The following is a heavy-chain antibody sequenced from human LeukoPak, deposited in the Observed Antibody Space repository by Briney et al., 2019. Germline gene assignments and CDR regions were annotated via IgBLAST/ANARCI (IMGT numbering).Heavy chain of an antibody. CDR2: ISAYNGNT. V-gene: IGHV1-18*01. D-gene: IGHD3-3*01. J-gene: IGHJ4*02. CDR3: ARTYYVFWSGIGGDGSAP. Sequence: ASVKVSCKASGYTFTSYGISWVRQAPGQGLEWMGWISAYNGNTNYAQKLQGRVTMTTDTSTSTAYMGLRSLRSDDRAVYYGARTYYVFWSGIGGDGSAPGGQGPRAPVSS. CDR1: GYTFTSYG.